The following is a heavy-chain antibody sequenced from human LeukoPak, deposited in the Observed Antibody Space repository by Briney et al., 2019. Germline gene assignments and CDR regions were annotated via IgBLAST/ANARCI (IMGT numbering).Heavy chain of an antibody. CDR3: ARDGDHSSGWYGDSDY. Sequence: GRSLRLSCAASGFTFSSYGMHWVRQAPGKGLEWVAVISYDGSNKYYADSVKGRFTISRDNSKNTLYLQMNSLRAEDTAVYYCARDGDHSSGWYGDSDYWGQGTLVTVSS. J-gene: IGHJ4*02. CDR1: GFTFSSYG. D-gene: IGHD6-19*01. V-gene: IGHV3-30*03. CDR2: ISYDGSNK.